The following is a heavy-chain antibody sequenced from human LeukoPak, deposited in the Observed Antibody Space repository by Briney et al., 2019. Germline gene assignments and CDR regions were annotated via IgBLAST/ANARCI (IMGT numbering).Heavy chain of an antibody. D-gene: IGHD3-22*01. J-gene: IGHJ4*02. CDR3: ARGADSSGYYSIFYFDY. CDR1: GGSISSYY. CDR2: IYYSGST. V-gene: IGHV4-59*01. Sequence: SETLSLTCTVSGGSISSYYWNWIRQPPGKGLEWIGYIYYSGSTNYNPSFKSRVTISVDTSKNQFSLKLSSVTAADTAVYYCARGADSSGYYSIFYFDYWGQGTLVTVSS.